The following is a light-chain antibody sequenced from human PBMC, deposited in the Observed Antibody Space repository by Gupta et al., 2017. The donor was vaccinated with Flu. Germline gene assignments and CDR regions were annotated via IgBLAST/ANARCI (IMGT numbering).Light chain of an antibody. J-gene: IGKJ4*01. CDR2: WAS. V-gene: IGKV4-1*01. CDR3: QQEDSTPIT. CDR1: QGGLYNSNNKNY. Sequence: DIVMTQSPDSLAVSLGERATINCKSSQGGLYNSNNKNYLAWYQQKPGQPPKLLIYWASTRESGVPDRFSGSGSGTDFTLTISSRQAEDVAVYYCQQEDSTPITFGGGTKVEIK.